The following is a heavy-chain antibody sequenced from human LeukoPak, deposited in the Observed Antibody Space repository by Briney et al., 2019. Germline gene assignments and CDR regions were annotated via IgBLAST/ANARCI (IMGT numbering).Heavy chain of an antibody. D-gene: IGHD1/OR15-1a*01. CDR2: IKQDGSEE. Sequence: PGGSLRLSCAASGFTLSSYWMSWVRQTPGKGLEWLANIKQDGSEEYYVDSVKGRFTISRDNAKNSLYLQMNSLRAEDRAVYYCARNKRGDYWGQGALVTVSS. CDR1: GFTLSSYW. J-gene: IGHJ4*02. CDR3: ARNKRGDY. V-gene: IGHV3-7*01.